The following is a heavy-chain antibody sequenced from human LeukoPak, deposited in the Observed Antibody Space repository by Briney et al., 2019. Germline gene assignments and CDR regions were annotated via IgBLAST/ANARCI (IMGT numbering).Heavy chain of an antibody. CDR3: ARSYGGNSAYFQH. CDR2: ISSSSIYI. CDR1: GFTFSSYS. V-gene: IGHV3-21*01. J-gene: IGHJ1*01. Sequence: GGSLRLSCAASGFTFSSYSMNWVRQAPGKGLEWVSSISSSSIYICYADSVKGRFTISRDNAKNSLYLHMNSLRGEDTAVYYCARSYGGNSAYFQHWGQGTLVTVSS. D-gene: IGHD4-23*01.